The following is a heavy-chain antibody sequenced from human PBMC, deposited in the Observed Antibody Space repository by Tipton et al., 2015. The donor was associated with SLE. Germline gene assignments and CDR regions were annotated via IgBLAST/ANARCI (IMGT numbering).Heavy chain of an antibody. D-gene: IGHD6-19*01. CDR3: ARDQYSSGRWDY. J-gene: IGHJ4*02. V-gene: IGHV3-21*01. CDR2: ITSNSSYT. CDR1: GFTFSTYS. Sequence: SLRLSCAASGFTFSTYSMNWVRQAPGKGLEWVPSITSNSSYTYYTDSVKGRFTISRDNAENSLFLQMNSLRAEDTAVYYCARDQYSSGRWDYWGQGTLVTVSS.